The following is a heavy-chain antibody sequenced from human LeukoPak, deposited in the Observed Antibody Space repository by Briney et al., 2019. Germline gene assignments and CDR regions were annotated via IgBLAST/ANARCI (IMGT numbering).Heavy chain of an antibody. CDR2: MNPNSGNT. CDR1: GYTFTSYD. Sequence: ASVKVSCKASGYTFTSYDINWVRQATGQGLEWMGWMNPNSGNTGYAQKFQGRVTMTRNTSISTAYMELSSLRPEDTAVYYCARGRRWRVQGVLGPWFDPWGQGTLVTVSS. D-gene: IGHD3-10*01. CDR3: ARGRRWRVQGVLGPWFDP. J-gene: IGHJ5*02. V-gene: IGHV1-8*01.